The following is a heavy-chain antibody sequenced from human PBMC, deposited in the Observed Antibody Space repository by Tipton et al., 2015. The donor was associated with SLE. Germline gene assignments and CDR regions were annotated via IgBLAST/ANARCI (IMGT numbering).Heavy chain of an antibody. J-gene: IGHJ4*02. CDR1: GYTFTGYY. D-gene: IGHD6-13*01. V-gene: IGHV1-2*06. CDR3: ASRSGVAAAGYGY. CDR2: INPNSGGT. Sequence: QSGAEVKKPGASVKVSCKASGYTFTGYYMHWVRQAPGQGLEWMGRINPNSGGTNYAQKFQGRVTMTRDTSTSTVYMELSSLRSEDTAVYYCASRSGVAAAGYGYWGQGTLVTVSS.